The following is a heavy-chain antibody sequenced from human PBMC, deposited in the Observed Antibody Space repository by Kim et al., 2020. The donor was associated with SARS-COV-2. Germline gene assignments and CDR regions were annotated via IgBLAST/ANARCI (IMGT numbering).Heavy chain of an antibody. V-gene: IGHV1-3*01. D-gene: IGHD5-12*01. J-gene: IGHJ4*02. CDR1: GYTFTSYV. Sequence: ASVKVSCKASGYTFTSYVMHWVRQAPGQRLEWMGGIYAGNGNTKYSQKFQGGVTITRDTSASTVSMELRSLTSEDTAVYYCARGPFRDGGSSGYDLRGLFDFWGQGTLVTVSS. CDR2: IYAGNGNT. CDR3: ARGPFRDGGSSGYDLRGLFDF.